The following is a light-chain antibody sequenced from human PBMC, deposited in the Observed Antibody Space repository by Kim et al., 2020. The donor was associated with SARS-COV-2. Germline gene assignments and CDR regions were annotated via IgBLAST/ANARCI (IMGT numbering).Light chain of an antibody. CDR2: LGS. J-gene: IGKJ4*01. Sequence: PASISCRSNQSLLNSNGYNYLNWYLRKPGQSPLLLICLGSNRASGVPDRFSGSGSGTDFTLKISRVEAEDVGVYHCMQARQTPLTFGGGTKVDIK. V-gene: IGKV2-28*01. CDR3: MQARQTPLT. CDR1: QSLLNSNGYNY.